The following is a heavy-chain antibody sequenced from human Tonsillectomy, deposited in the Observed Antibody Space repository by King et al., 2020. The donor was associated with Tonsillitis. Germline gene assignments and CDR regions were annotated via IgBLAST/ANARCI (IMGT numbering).Heavy chain of an antibody. J-gene: IGHJ4*02. D-gene: IGHD3-9*01. Sequence: VQLVESGGGLVKPGGSLRLSCAAPGITFSNAWMSWVRQAPGKGLEWVGRIKSKTDGGTTDYAAPVKGRFTISRDDSKNTLYLQMNSLKTEDTAVYYCTTVSYDILTGYYLRWGKGTLVTVSS. CDR2: IKSKTDGGTT. CDR3: TTVSYDILTGYYLR. CDR1: GITFSNAW. V-gene: IGHV3-15*01.